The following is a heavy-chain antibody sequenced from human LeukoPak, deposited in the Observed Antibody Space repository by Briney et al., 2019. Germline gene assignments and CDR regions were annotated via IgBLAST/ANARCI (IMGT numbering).Heavy chain of an antibody. D-gene: IGHD6-19*01. J-gene: IGHJ4*02. CDR2: IYYSGST. Sequence: SETLSLTCTVSGGSISSYYWSWIRQPPGKGLEWIGYIYYSGSTNYNPSLKSRVTISVDTSKNQFSLKLSSVTAADTAVYYCARGGFSSGWKFDYWGQGTLVTVSS. CDR3: ARGGFSSGWKFDY. V-gene: IGHV4-59*08. CDR1: GGSISSYY.